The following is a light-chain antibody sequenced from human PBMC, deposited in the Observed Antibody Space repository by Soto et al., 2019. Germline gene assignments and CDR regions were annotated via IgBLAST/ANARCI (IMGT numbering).Light chain of an antibody. CDR2: AAS. J-gene: IGKJ2*01. V-gene: IGKV1-27*01. CDR3: QKYNSAPYT. Sequence: DIQMTQSPSSLSASVGDRVTITCRARQGISNYLAWYQQKPGKVPKLLIYAASTLQSGVPSRFSGSGSGTDFTLTISSRQPEDVATYYWQKYNSAPYTFGQGTKLEI. CDR1: QGISNY.